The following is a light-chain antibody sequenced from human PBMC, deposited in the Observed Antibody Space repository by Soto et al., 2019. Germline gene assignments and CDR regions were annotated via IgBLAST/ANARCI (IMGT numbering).Light chain of an antibody. V-gene: IGLV2-14*01. CDR2: EVS. Sequence: QSVLTQPASVSGSPGQSNTISCTGTSSNVGGYNYVSWYQQHPGKAPKLMIYEVSNRPSGVSNRFSGSKSGNTASLTISGLQAEDEADYYCSSYTSSSTVVFGGGTKVTGL. J-gene: IGLJ2*01. CDR1: SSNVGGYNY. CDR3: SSYTSSSTVV.